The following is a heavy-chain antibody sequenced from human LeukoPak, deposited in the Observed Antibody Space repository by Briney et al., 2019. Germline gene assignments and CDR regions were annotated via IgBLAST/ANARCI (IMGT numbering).Heavy chain of an antibody. V-gene: IGHV1-8*02. CDR1: GYTFTGYY. Sequence: GASVKVSCKASGYTFTGYYMHWVRQAPGQGLEWMGWMNPNSGNTGYAQKFQGRVTMTRNTSISTAYMELSSLRSEDTAVYYCAIKRREYYYCSGRPLDYWGQGTLVTVSS. J-gene: IGHJ4*02. CDR3: AIKRREYYYCSGRPLDY. CDR2: MNPNSGNT. D-gene: IGHD3-10*01.